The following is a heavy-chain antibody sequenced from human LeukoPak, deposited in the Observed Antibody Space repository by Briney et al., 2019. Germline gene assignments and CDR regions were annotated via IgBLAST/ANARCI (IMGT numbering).Heavy chain of an antibody. CDR1: GGSISSSSYY. CDR3: ARLGSYALDY. Sequence: PSETLSLTCTVSGGSISSSSYYWGWIRQPPGKGLEWIGEINHSGSTNYNPSLKSRVTISVDTSKNQFSLKLSSVTAADTAVYYCARLGSYALDYWGQGTLVTVSS. D-gene: IGHD1-26*01. J-gene: IGHJ4*02. CDR2: INHSGST. V-gene: IGHV4-39*07.